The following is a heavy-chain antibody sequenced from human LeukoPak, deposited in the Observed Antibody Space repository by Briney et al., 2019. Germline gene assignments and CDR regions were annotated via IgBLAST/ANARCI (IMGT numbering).Heavy chain of an antibody. V-gene: IGHV3-15*01. CDR1: GFTFSHAW. D-gene: IGHD2-21*01. CDR2: LQSEGDGGTS. CDR3: TTERHFDSVNGYSPFDS. J-gene: IGHJ4*02. Sequence: PGGSLRLFCAASGFTFSHAWVSWLRQPPGKGLEWVGHLQSEGDGGTSDYAAPVTGRFTISRDDSKTTVYLHMNILKTEDTAVYYCTTERHFDSVNGYSPFDSWGQGTLVTVSS.